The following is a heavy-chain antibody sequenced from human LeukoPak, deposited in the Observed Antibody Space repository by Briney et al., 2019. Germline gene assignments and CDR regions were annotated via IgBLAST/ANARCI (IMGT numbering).Heavy chain of an antibody. CDR2: IIPILGIA. Sequence: SVKVSCKASGGTFSSYAISWVRQAPGQGLEWMGRIIPILGIANYAQKFQGRVTITADRSTSTAYMELSSLRSEDTAVYYCAVGYCSSTSCSAGFDYWGQGTLVTVSS. D-gene: IGHD2-2*01. CDR3: AVGYCSSTSCSAGFDY. V-gene: IGHV1-69*04. CDR1: GGTFSSYA. J-gene: IGHJ4*02.